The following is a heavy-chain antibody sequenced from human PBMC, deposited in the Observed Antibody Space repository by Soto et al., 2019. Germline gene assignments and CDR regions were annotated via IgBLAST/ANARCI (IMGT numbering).Heavy chain of an antibody. D-gene: IGHD2-8*01. Sequence: GASVKVSCKASGFTFTSSAVQWVRQARGQRLEWIGWIVVGSGNTNYAQKFQERVTITRDMSTSTAYMELSRLRSDDTAVYYCARDSGHCTNGVCYYMDVWGKGTTVTVSS. CDR2: IVVGSGNT. CDR3: ARDSGHCTNGVCYYMDV. J-gene: IGHJ6*03. V-gene: IGHV1-58*01. CDR1: GFTFTSSA.